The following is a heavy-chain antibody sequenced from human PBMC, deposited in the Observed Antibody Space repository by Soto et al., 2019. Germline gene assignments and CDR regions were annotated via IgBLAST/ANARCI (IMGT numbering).Heavy chain of an antibody. CDR1: GGTFSSYT. J-gene: IGHJ4*02. CDR2: IIPILGIA. D-gene: IGHD3-9*01. Sequence: QVQLVQSGAEVKKPGSSVKVSCKASGGTFSSYTISWVRQAPGQGLEWMGRIIPILGIANYAQKLQGRVTITVDKSTSTAYMELSSLISEDTAVYYCATENSYYIFTGENDYWGQGTLVTLSS. V-gene: IGHV1-69*02. CDR3: ATENSYYIFTGENDY.